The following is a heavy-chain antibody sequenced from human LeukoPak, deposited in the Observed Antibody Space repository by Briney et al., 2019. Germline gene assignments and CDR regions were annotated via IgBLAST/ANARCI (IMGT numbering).Heavy chain of an antibody. V-gene: IGHV3-9*01. CDR1: GFTFDDYA. CDR2: ISWNSGSI. D-gene: IGHD3-22*01. CDR3: ATLDSSGYEHYDY. Sequence: SLRLSCAASGFTFDDYAMHWVRQAPGKGLEWVSGISWNSGSIGYADSVKGRFTISRDNAKNSLYLQMNSLRAEDTALYYCATLDSSGYEHYDYWGQGTLVTVSS. J-gene: IGHJ4*02.